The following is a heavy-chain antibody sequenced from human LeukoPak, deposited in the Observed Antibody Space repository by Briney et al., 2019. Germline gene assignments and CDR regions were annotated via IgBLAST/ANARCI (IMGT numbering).Heavy chain of an antibody. Sequence: SETLSLTCTVSGGSISSGSYYWSWIRQPAGKGLEWIGRIYTSGSTNYNPSLKSRVTISVDTSKNQFSLKLSSVTAADTAVYYCASFYCSGGSCYQYYYYYYMDVWGKGTTVTISS. CDR1: GGSISSGSYY. CDR3: ASFYCSGGSCYQYYYYYYMDV. CDR2: IYTSGST. V-gene: IGHV4-61*02. J-gene: IGHJ6*03. D-gene: IGHD2-15*01.